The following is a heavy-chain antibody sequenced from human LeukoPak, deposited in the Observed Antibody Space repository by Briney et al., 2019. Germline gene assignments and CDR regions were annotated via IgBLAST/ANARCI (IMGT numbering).Heavy chain of an antibody. CDR3: ARPSRKRGYYYGLYAFDI. CDR1: GFTVSSNY. CDR2: IYSGGST. D-gene: IGHD3-22*01. V-gene: IGHV3-66*04. Sequence: GRSLRLSCAASGFTVSSNYMSWVRQAPGKGLEWVSVIYSGGSTYYADSVKGRFTISRDNSKNTLYLQMNSLRAEDTAVYYCARPSRKRGYYYGLYAFDIWGQGTMVTVSS. J-gene: IGHJ3*02.